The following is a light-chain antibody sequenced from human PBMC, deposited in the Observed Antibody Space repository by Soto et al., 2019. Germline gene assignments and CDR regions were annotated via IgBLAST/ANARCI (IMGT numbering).Light chain of an antibody. V-gene: IGKV3-15*01. CDR1: QSVSSN. Sequence: EIVMTQSPATLSVSPGERATLSCRASQSVSSNLAWYQQKFGQAPRLLIYGASTRATGIPARFSGSGSGTEFTHTISSLQSEDLAVYYCQQYNNWPRTFGQGTKVEIK. CDR2: GAS. CDR3: QQYNNWPRT. J-gene: IGKJ1*01.